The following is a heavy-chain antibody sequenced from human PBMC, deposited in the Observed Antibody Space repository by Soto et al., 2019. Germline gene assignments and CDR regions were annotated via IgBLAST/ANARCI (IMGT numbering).Heavy chain of an antibody. V-gene: IGHV4-34*01. CDR3: ARMSPITMVRGVIDYYYYYGMDV. Sequence: QVQLQQWGAGLLKPSETLSLTCAVYGGSFSGYYWSWIRQPPGKGLEWIGEINHSGSTNYNPSLKSRFTISVDTSKNQFSLKLSSVTAADTAVYYCARMSPITMVRGVIDYYYYYGMDVWGQGTTVTVSS. D-gene: IGHD3-10*01. CDR1: GGSFSGYY. J-gene: IGHJ6*02. CDR2: INHSGST.